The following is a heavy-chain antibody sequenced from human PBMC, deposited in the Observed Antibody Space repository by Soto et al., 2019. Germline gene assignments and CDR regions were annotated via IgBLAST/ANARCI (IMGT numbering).Heavy chain of an antibody. D-gene: IGHD5-12*01. J-gene: IGHJ4*02. Sequence: QVQLVESGGGVVQPGRSLRLSCAASGFTFRSYGMHWVRQAPGKGLEWVALISYYGSNTFYPDSVKGRFTISRDNSKNTVFLQVNSLTADDTAVYYCAKDSGYGVTSSRIDDWGQGTLVTVSS. CDR3: AKDSGYGVTSSRIDD. CDR1: GFTFRSYG. V-gene: IGHV3-30*18. CDR2: ISYYGSNT.